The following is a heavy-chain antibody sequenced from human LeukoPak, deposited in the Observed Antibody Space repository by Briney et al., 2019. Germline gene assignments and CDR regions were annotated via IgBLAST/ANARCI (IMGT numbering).Heavy chain of an antibody. Sequence: SETLSLTCAVSGYSISSGYYWGWIRQPPGKGVEWIGSIYHSGSTYYNPSLKSRVTISVDTSKNQFSLKLSSVTAADTAVYYCARQAIVVVPAAYDYWGQGTLVTVSS. CDR2: IYHSGST. CDR1: GYSISSGYY. D-gene: IGHD2-2*01. J-gene: IGHJ4*02. CDR3: ARQAIVVVPAAYDY. V-gene: IGHV4-38-2*01.